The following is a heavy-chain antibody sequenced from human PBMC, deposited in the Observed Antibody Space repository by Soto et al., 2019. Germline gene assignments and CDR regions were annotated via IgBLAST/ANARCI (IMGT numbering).Heavy chain of an antibody. J-gene: IGHJ6*02. V-gene: IGHV1-2*04. D-gene: IGHD2-2*01. Sequence: ASVKVSCKASGYTFTGYYMHWVRQAPGQGLEWMGWINPNSGGTNYAQKFQGWVTMTRDTSISTAYMELSRLRSDDTAVYYCARDRVPAAIRSPNGMDVWGQGTTVTVSS. CDR3: ARDRVPAAIRSPNGMDV. CDR1: GYTFTGYY. CDR2: INPNSGGT.